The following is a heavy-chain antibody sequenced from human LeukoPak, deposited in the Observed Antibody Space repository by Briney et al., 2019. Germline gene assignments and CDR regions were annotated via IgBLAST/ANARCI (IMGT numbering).Heavy chain of an antibody. D-gene: IGHD2-8*01. CDR1: GGSFSGYY. J-gene: IGHJ4*02. CDR2: INHSGST. Sequence: SETLSLTCAVYGGSFSGYYWSWIRQPPGKGLEWIGEINHSGSTNYNPSLKSRVTISVDTSKNQFSLKLSSVTAADTAVYYCAAPSRYFTNGVCYAYGGQGTLVTASS. CDR3: AAPSRYFTNGVCYAY. V-gene: IGHV4-34*01.